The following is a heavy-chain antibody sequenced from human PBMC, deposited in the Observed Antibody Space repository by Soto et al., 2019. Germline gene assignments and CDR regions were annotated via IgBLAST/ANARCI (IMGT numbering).Heavy chain of an antibody. Sequence: QVQLVQSGAEVKKPGSSVKVSCKASGGTFSSYAISWVRQAPGQGLEWMGGIIPIFGTANYAQKFQGRVTITADESTRKAYRELSSLRSEDTAVYYCARDCIAAPGCDCYRHGPVWGQGTTVTVSS. CDR2: IIPIFGTA. CDR3: ARDCIAAPGCDCYRHGPV. J-gene: IGHJ6*02. V-gene: IGHV1-69*12. D-gene: IGHD2-21*02. CDR1: GGTFSSYA.